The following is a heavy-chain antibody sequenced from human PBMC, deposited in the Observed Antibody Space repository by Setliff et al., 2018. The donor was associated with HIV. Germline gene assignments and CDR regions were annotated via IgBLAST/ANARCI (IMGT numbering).Heavy chain of an antibody. CDR2: MSYDGNNK. CDR3: ARDCRVAWVFTYGMDG. D-gene: IGHD6-13*01. Sequence: PGGSLRLSCAAAGFIFSSYAMHWVRQAPGKGLEWVAVMSYDGNNKYNADSVKGRFTISRDNSKNTLFLQMNSLRPEDTAVYYCARDCRVAWVFTYGMDGWGQGTLVTVSS. V-gene: IGHV3-30*01. CDR1: GFIFSSYA. J-gene: IGHJ6*02.